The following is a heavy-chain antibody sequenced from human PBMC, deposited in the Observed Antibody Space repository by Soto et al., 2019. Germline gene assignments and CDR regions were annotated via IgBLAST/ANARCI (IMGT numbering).Heavy chain of an antibody. J-gene: IGHJ5*02. V-gene: IGHV3-23*01. Sequence: GGSLRLSCAASGFPFGSHAMSWVRQAPGKGLEWVSLVSGNGGTTNYADSVKGRFTISRDNSQNSLYLQMTSLRAEDTAVYYCASARHIGPWGQGTLVTVSS. D-gene: IGHD2-21*01. CDR1: GFPFGSHA. CDR3: ASARHIGP. CDR2: VSGNGGTT.